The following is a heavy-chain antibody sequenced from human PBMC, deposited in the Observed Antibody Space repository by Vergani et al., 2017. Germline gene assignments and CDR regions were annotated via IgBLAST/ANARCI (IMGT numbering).Heavy chain of an antibody. CDR1: GGTFSSYA. CDR3: ARNPVAAADLYYFDY. CDR2: IIPIFGPA. V-gene: IGHV1-69*01. J-gene: IGHJ4*02. Sequence: QVQLVQSGAEVKKPGSSVKVSCTASGGTFSSYAISWVRQAPGQGLEWMGGIIPIFGPANSAQKFQGRVTITADESTSTAYMELSSLRSEDTAVYYCARNPVAAADLYYFDYWGQGTLVTVSS. D-gene: IGHD6-13*01.